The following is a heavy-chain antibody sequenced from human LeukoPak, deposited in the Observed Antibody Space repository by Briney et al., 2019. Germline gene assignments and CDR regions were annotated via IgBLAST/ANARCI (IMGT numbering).Heavy chain of an antibody. CDR3: ARARDGGSSWSGTFDY. CDR2: IIPILGIA. V-gene: IGHV1-69*04. Sequence: GASVKVSCKASGGTFSSYAISWVRQAPGQGLEWMGRIIPILGIANYAQKFQGRVTITADKSTSTAYMELSRLRSDDTAVYYCARARDGGSSWSGTFDYWGQGTLVTVSS. D-gene: IGHD6-13*01. J-gene: IGHJ4*02. CDR1: GGTFSSYA.